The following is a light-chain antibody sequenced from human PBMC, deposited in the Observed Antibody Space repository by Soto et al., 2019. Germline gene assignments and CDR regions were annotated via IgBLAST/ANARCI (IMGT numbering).Light chain of an antibody. CDR2: KAS. V-gene: IGKV1-5*03. CDR3: QQFNSYSRT. Sequence: DIQMTQSPSTLSASVGDRVSITCRASQSISRWVAWYQQKPGKAPKLLIYKASSLESGVPSRFSGSGSGTEFTLTITSLQPDDFATYYCQQFNSYSRTFGQGTKVDIK. J-gene: IGKJ1*01. CDR1: QSISRW.